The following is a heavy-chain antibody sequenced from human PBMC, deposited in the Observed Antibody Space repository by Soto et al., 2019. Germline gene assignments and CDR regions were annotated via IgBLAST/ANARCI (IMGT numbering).Heavy chain of an antibody. CDR2: INHSGST. D-gene: IGHD2-2*01. CDR1: EGSRSGYC. Sequence: SDTWGVEEGSRSGYCWCCIRKTPRKGLEWIGEINHSGSTNYNPSLKSRVNISVDTSKNQFSLKLSSVTAADTALKYRARASKQVVPAATYVSAPRGHGTFVPVSS. J-gene: IGHJ5*02. CDR3: ARASKQVVPAATYVSAP. V-gene: IGHV4-34*01.